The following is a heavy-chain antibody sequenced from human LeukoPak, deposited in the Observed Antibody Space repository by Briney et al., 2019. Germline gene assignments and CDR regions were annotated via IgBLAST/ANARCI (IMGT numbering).Heavy chain of an antibody. CDR1: GGSISTYY. D-gene: IGHD3-3*02. J-gene: IGHJ4*02. V-gene: IGHV4-59*01. Sequence: SETLSLTCTVSGGSISTYYWNWIRQPPGKGLEWIGHIYYSGSTNYNPSLKSRVTTSVDTSKNQFSLNLTSVTAADTAVYYCARGGIRQTFDNWGQGTLVTVSS. CDR3: ARGGIRQTFDN. CDR2: IYYSGST.